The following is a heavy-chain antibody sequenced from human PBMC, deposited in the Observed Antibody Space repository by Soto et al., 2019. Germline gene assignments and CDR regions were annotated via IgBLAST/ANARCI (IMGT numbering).Heavy chain of an antibody. CDR1: GFTFSSYA. V-gene: IGHV3-30-3*01. CDR3: ARRRKGGEYYFDY. CDR2: ISYDATNK. D-gene: IGHD3-16*01. Sequence: QEQLVESGGGVVQPGRSLRLSCEVSGFTFSSYAMHWVRQAPGKGLEWVAIISYDATNKYYADSVKGRFTISRDNSKNTLYLQMNSLRAEDTAVYYCARRRKGGEYYFDYWGQGTLVTVSS. J-gene: IGHJ4*02.